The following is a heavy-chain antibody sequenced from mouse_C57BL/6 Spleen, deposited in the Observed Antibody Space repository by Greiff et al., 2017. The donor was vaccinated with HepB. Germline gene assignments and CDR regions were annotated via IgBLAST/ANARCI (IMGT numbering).Heavy chain of an antibody. CDR2: IDPSDSYT. CDR3: ARRTTEGFAY. Sequence: QVQLQHPGAELVKPGASVKLSCKASGYTFTSYWMQWVKQRPGQGLEWIGEIDPSDSYTNYNQKFKGKATLTVDTSSSTAYMQLSSLTSEDSAVYYCARRTTEGFAYWGQGTLVTVSA. CDR1: GYTFTSYW. V-gene: IGHV1-50*01. D-gene: IGHD1-1*01. J-gene: IGHJ3*01.